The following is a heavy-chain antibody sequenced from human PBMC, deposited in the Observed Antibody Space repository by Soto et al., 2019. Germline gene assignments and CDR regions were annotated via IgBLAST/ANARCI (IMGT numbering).Heavy chain of an antibody. CDR2: IYHSGST. J-gene: IGHJ6*02. V-gene: IGHV4-4*02. D-gene: IGHD1-7*01. CDR1: GGSISSSNW. Sequence: SETLSLPCAVSGGSISSSNWWSWVRQPPGKGLEWIGEIYHSGSTNYNPSLKSRVTISVDKSKNQFSLKLSSVTAADTAVYYCARFGDWNYVDYYYGMDVWGQGTTVTVSS. CDR3: ARFGDWNYVDYYYGMDV.